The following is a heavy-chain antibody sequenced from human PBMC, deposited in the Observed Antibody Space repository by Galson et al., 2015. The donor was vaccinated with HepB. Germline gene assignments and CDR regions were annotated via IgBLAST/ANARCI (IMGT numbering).Heavy chain of an antibody. CDR2: MYPNSGNT. Sequence: SVKVSCKASGYTFTDFDINWVRQATGQGLEWMGWMYPNSGNTGYAQKFKGRVTMTRNTAISTAYMELSSLRSDDTAVYYCARRSDYYDSSGYVYWGQGTPVTVSS. D-gene: IGHD3-22*01. J-gene: IGHJ4*02. CDR1: GYTFTDFD. CDR3: ARRSDYYDSSGYVY. V-gene: IGHV1-8*01.